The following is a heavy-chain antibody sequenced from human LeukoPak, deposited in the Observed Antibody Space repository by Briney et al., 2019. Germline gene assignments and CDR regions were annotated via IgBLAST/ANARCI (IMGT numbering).Heavy chain of an antibody. CDR1: GFTFSIYA. CDR2: ISYDGSNK. CDR3: ARGDAGSWYFFDY. V-gene: IGHV3-30*04. J-gene: IGHJ4*02. D-gene: IGHD6-13*01. Sequence: GGSLRLSCAASGFTFSIYAMNWVRQAPGKGLEWVAVISYDGSNKYYADSVKGRFTISRDNSKNTLYLEMNSLRAEDSAVYYCARGDAGSWYFFDYWGQGTLVTVSS.